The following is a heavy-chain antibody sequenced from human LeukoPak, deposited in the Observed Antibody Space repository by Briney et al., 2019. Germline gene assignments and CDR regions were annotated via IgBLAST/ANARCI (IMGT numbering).Heavy chain of an antibody. Sequence: ASVKVSCKASGYTFTSYDINWVRQATGQGLEWMGWMNPNSGNTGYAQKFQGTVSITRDTSASTAYMELSSLRSEDTAVYYCARETSVTQNDAFDIWGQGTMVTVSS. CDR3: ARETSVTQNDAFDI. CDR1: GYTFTSYD. D-gene: IGHD4-17*01. CDR2: MNPNSGNT. V-gene: IGHV1-8*03. J-gene: IGHJ3*02.